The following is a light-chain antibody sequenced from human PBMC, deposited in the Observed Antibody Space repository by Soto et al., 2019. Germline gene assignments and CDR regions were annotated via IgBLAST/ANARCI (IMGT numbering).Light chain of an antibody. CDR1: ENISRW. CDR2: DAS. Sequence: DIQMTQSPSTLSASVGDRVTITCRASENISRWLAWYQQKPGKAPKLLISDASRLESGVPSRFSGSASGTEFTLTISSLQPGDFATYLCQHYNKFPWTFGQGTKVDIK. V-gene: IGKV1-5*01. J-gene: IGKJ1*01. CDR3: QHYNKFPWT.